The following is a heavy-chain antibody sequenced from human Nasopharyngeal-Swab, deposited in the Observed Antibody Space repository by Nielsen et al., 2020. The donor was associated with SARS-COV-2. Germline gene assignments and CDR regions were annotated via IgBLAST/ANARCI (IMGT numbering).Heavy chain of an antibody. Sequence: SETLSLTCTVSGDSISSYYWSWIRQPPGKGLEWIGYIYYSGSTNYNPSLKSRVTISVDTSKNQFSLKLSSVTAADTAVYYCARDVGYSSGWYGNYYYYMDVWGKGTTVTVSS. D-gene: IGHD6-19*01. CDR3: ARDVGYSSGWYGNYYYYMDV. V-gene: IGHV4-59*01. CDR2: IYYSGST. CDR1: GDSISSYY. J-gene: IGHJ6*03.